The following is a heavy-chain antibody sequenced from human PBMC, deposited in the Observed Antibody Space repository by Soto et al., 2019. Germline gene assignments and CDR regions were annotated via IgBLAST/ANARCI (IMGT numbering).Heavy chain of an antibody. CDR2: IIPILGIA. CDR3: AGAPLYGDSVPYFGY. D-gene: IGHD4-17*01. V-gene: IGHV1-69*02. Sequence: QVQLVQSGAEVKKPGSSVKVSCKASGGTFSSYTISWVRQAPGQGLEWMGRIIPILGIANYAQKFQGRVTIPADKSTSTAYMELSSLRSEDTAVYYCAGAPLYGDSVPYFGYWGQGTLVTVSS. CDR1: GGTFSSYT. J-gene: IGHJ4*02.